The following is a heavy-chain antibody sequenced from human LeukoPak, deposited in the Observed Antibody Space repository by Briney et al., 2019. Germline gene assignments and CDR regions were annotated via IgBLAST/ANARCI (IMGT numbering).Heavy chain of an antibody. V-gene: IGHV3-66*01. J-gene: IGHJ4*02. CDR3: ASRRGYSGYDTDQPFDY. CDR1: GFTVSSNY. CDR2: IYSGGST. D-gene: IGHD5-12*01. Sequence: GGSLRLSCAASGFTVSSNYMGWVRQAPGKGLEWVSVIYSGGSTYYADSVKGRFTISRDNSKNTLYLQMNSLRAEDTAVYYCASRRGYSGYDTDQPFDYWGQGTLVTVSS.